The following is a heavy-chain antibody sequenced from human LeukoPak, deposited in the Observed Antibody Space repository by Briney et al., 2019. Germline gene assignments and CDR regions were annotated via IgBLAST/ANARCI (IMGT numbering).Heavy chain of an antibody. CDR3: ARDPYTGSMFDY. D-gene: IGHD1-1*01. CDR2: IGHFTGDI. CDR1: GFTFKSSS. V-gene: IGHV3-21*01. Sequence: GWSLRLSCVTSGFTFKSSSMSWVRQAPGKGLEWVAFIGHFTGDIFYADSVKGRFNISRDDAKDSVYLQMNSLRVDDTAVYFCARDPYTGSMFDYWGHGTLVTVSS. J-gene: IGHJ4*01.